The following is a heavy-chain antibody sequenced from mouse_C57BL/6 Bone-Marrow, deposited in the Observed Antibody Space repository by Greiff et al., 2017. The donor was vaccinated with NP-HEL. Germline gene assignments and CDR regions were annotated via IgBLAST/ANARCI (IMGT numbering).Heavy chain of an antibody. CDR1: GFTFSDYY. V-gene: IGHV5-16*01. CDR2: INYDGSST. J-gene: IGHJ1*03. Sequence: EVQRVESEGGLVQPGSSMKLSCTASGFTFSDYYMAWVRQVPEKGLEWVANINYDGSSTYYLDSLKSRFIISRDNAKNILYLQMSSLKSEDTATYYCARDGYSYWYFDVWGTGTTVTVSS. D-gene: IGHD2-3*01. CDR3: ARDGYSYWYFDV.